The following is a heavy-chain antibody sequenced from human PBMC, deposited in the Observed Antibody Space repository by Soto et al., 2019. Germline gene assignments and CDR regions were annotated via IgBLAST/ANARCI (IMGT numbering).Heavy chain of an antibody. CDR3: ARLLPHNSGWYWFDY. CDR2: IIPIFGTA. Sequence: PWPPVKVSCKASGGTFSSYAISWVRQAPGQGLEWMGGIIPIFGTANYAQKFQGRVTITADESTSTAYMELSSLRSEDTAVYYCARLLPHNSGWYWFDYWGQGTLVTVSS. J-gene: IGHJ4*02. D-gene: IGHD6-19*01. CDR1: GGTFSSYA. V-gene: IGHV1-69*13.